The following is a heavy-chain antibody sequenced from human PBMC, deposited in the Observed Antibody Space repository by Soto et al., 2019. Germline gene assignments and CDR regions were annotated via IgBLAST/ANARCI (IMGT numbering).Heavy chain of an antibody. CDR2: IYYSGRT. V-gene: IGHV4-59*06. CDR3: ARGSFSSSSSWFDP. D-gene: IGHD6-6*01. CDR1: GCSISTYY. Sequence: SETLSLTCTVSGCSISTYYWSWIRQHPGKGLEWIGYIYYSGRTYYNPSLHSRVSIAVDTTENQFSLKLTSVTAADTSVYYCARGSFSSSSSWFDPWGRGTLVTVSS. J-gene: IGHJ5*02.